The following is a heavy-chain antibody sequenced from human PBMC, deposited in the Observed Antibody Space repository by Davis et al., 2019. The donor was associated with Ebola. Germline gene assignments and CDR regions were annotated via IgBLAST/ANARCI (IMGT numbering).Heavy chain of an antibody. V-gene: IGHV3-23*01. J-gene: IGHJ3*02. CDR2: ISGSDNNP. D-gene: IGHD2-2*01. Sequence: PGGSLRLSCAASGFNLRNYAMSWVRQAPGKGLEWVSSISGSDNNPYYADSVKGRFTISRDNSKNTLYLQMNSLRVEDTAVYYCAKHQVYCSSIRCYIWGRGTMVTVSS. CDR3: AKHQVYCSSIRCYI. CDR1: GFNLRNYA.